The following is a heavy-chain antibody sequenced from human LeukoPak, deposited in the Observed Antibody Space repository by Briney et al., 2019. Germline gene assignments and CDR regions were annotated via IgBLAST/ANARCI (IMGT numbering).Heavy chain of an antibody. CDR3: AAAGLGGAFDI. Sequence: SVTVSCKASGGTFNSYAISWVRQAPGQGLEWMGGIIPIFGTANYPQQFQGRVTITADKSTSTAYMQPDSLRSEDTAVYYCAAAGLGGAFDIWGQGTMVTVSS. CDR1: GGTFNSYA. V-gene: IGHV1-69*06. D-gene: IGHD3-16*01. J-gene: IGHJ3*02. CDR2: IIPIFGTA.